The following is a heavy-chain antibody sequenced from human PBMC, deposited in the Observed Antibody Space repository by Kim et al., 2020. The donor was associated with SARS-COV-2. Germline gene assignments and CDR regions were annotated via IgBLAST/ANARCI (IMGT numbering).Heavy chain of an antibody. J-gene: IGHJ5*02. CDR3: ARLRRGVGWFDP. D-gene: IGHD5-12*01. CDR2: VYYSGTT. CDR1: GGSINNSSYY. Sequence: SETLSLTCTVSGGSINNSSYYWGWIRQPPGKGLEWIGSVYYSGTTYYTPSLKSRVTISVDTSNNPFSLRLSSVTAADTAVYYCARLRRGVGWFDPWGQGTLVTVSS. V-gene: IGHV4-39*02.